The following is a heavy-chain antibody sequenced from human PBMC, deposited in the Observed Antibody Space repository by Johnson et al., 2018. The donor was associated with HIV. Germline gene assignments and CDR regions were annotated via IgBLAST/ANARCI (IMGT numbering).Heavy chain of an antibody. D-gene: IGHD7-27*01. CDR3: STPRPNWGWNAFHI. J-gene: IGHJ3*02. V-gene: IGHV3-53*01. CDR1: GFTVSSNY. CDR2: IYSGGST. Sequence: VRLVEYGGGLIQPGGSLRLSCAASGFTVSSNYMSWVRQAPGKGLEWVSVIYSGGSTYYADSVKGRFTISRDNSKNTLYLQMNSLKTEDTAVYYCSTPRPNWGWNAFHIWGQGTMVRLF.